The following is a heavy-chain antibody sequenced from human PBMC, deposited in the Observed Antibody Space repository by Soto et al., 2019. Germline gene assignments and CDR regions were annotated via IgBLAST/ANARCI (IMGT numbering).Heavy chain of an antibody. Sequence: EVQLLESGGGLVQPGGSLRLSCAASGFTFSSYAMSWVRQAPGKGLEWVSAISGSGGSTYYADSVKGRFTISRDNSKNTLYLQMNSLRAEDTAVYYCSTDSYFTLKLVRFDYWGLGTLVTVSS. CDR3: STDSYFTLKLVRFDY. J-gene: IGHJ4*01. D-gene: IGHD6-6*01. CDR2: ISGSGGST. CDR1: GFTFSSYA. V-gene: IGHV3-23*01.